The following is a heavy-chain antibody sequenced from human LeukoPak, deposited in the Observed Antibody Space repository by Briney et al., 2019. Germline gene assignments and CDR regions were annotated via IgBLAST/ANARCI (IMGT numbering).Heavy chain of an antibody. J-gene: IGHJ4*02. CDR3: ARVRLVGYNYFDY. D-gene: IGHD2-15*01. V-gene: IGHV4-59*01. CDR2: IYYSGST. Sequence: KPSETLSLTCTVSGGSISSYYWSWIRQPPGKGLEWIGYIYYSGSTNYNPSLKSRVTISVDTSKNQFSLKLSSVTAADTAVYYCARVRLVGYNYFDYWGQGTLVTVSS. CDR1: GGSISSYY.